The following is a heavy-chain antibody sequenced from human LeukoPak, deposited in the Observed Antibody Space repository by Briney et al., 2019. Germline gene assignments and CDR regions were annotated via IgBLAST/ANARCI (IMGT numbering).Heavy chain of an antibody. CDR2: IIPIFGTA. Sequence: SVKVSCKASGGTFSSYAISWVRQAPGQGLEWMGGIIPIFGTANYAQKFQGRVTITADESTSTAYMELSSLRSEDTAVYYCARAYCSGGSCYWDAFDIWGQGTMVTVSS. CDR1: GGTFSSYA. CDR3: ARAYCSGGSCYWDAFDI. V-gene: IGHV1-69*13. J-gene: IGHJ3*02. D-gene: IGHD2-15*01.